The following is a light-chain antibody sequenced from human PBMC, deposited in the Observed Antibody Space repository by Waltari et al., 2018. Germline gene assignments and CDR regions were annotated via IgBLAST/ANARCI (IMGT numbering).Light chain of an antibody. CDR1: ALPKQY. CDR2: KDT. CDR3: QSIDISGTYV. V-gene: IGLV3-25*03. J-gene: IGLJ1*01. Sequence: SYELTQPPSVSMSPGQTAKITCSGDALPKQYAYWYRQKPGQAPVLLIYKDTERPSGIPERFSGSSSGKTVTLTISGVQAEDEADYYCQSIDISGTYVFGTGTKVTVL.